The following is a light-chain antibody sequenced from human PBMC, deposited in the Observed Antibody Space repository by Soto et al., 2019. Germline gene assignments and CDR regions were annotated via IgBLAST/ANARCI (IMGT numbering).Light chain of an antibody. Sequence: ETVLTQSPGTLSLSPGERATLSCRASQTIRSNYLAWYRQTPGQAPRLLIYGASNRAPGIADRFSGSGSGTDFTLIISRLEPEDFALYYCKQYGISPWTFGQGTKVEIK. V-gene: IGKV3-20*01. CDR3: KQYGISPWT. CDR2: GAS. CDR1: QTIRSNY. J-gene: IGKJ1*01.